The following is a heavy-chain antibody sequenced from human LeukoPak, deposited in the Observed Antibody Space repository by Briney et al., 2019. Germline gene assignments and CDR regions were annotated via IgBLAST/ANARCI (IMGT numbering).Heavy chain of an antibody. J-gene: IGHJ4*02. CDR3: ANGRYSSSWYYY. CDR1: GFTFSSYA. Sequence: GGSLRLSCAASGFTFSSYAMSRVRQAPGKGLEWVSAISGSGGSTYYADSVKGRFTISRDNSKNTLYLQMNSLRAEDTAVYYCANGRYSSSWYYYWGQGTLVTVSS. D-gene: IGHD6-13*01. CDR2: ISGSGGST. V-gene: IGHV3-23*01.